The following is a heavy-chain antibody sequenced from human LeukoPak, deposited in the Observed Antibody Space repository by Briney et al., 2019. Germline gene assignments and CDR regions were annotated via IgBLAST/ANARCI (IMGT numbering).Heavy chain of an antibody. CDR2: MNPNSGNT. CDR1: GYTLTELS. V-gene: IGHV1-8*03. D-gene: IGHD5-18*01. CDR3: ARIYTAMALGYYYYYYMDV. J-gene: IGHJ6*03. Sequence: ASVKVSCKVSGYTLTELSMHWVRQATGQGLEWMGWMNPNSGNTGYALKFQGRVTITRNTSISTAYMELSSLRSEDTAVYYCARIYTAMALGYYYYYYMDVWGKGTTVTVSS.